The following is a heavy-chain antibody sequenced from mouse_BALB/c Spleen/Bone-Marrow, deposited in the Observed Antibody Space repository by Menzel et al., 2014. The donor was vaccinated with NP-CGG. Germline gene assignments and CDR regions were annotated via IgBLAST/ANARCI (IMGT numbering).Heavy chain of an antibody. J-gene: IGHJ2*01. V-gene: IGHV1S130*01. CDR2: IHPNSGNT. CDR1: GYTFTSSW. CDR3: ARSGFDY. Sequence: QVHVKQSGSVLVRPGASVKLSCKASGYTFTSSWMHWAKQRPGQGLEWIGEIHPNSGNTNYNEKFKGKATLTVDTSSSTAYVDLSSLTSEDSAVYYCARSGFDYWGQGTTLTVSP. D-gene: IGHD4-1*01.